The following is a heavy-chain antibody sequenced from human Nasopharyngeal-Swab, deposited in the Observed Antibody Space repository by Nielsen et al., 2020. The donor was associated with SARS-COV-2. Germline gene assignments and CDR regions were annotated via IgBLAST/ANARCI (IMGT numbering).Heavy chain of an antibody. CDR1: GGSISSNTW. CDR3: SRHYYYYMDI. V-gene: IGHV4-4*02. CDR2: IIHRGGT. J-gene: IGHJ6*03. Sequence: SLRLSCAVSGGSISSNTWWGWVRQTPGMGLEWIGEIIHRGGTNYNPALKSRVTISVDKSKNQLSLEVTSVTAADTAVYYCSRHYYYYMDIWGKGTTVTVSS.